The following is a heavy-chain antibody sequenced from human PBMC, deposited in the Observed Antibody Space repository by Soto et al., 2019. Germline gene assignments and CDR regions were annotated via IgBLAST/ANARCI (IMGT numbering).Heavy chain of an antibody. J-gene: IGHJ4*02. V-gene: IGHV4-59*01. Sequence: QVQLQESGPGLVKPSETLSLTCTVSGGSISRYYWSWIRQPPGKGLQWIGYIYYSGSTNYNPSLKSRVTLSLDTSKNQFSLKLSSVTAADTAVYYCARDYGDYVDYWGQGTLVTVSS. CDR1: GGSISRYY. D-gene: IGHD4-17*01. CDR3: ARDYGDYVDY. CDR2: IYYSGST.